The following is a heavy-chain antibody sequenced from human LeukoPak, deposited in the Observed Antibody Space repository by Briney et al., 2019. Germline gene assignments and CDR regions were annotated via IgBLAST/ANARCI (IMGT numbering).Heavy chain of an antibody. V-gene: IGHV3-30-3*01. CDR2: ISYDGSNK. Sequence: GGSLRLSCAASGFTFSSYAMHWVRQAPGKGLEWVAVISYDGSNKYYADSVKGRFTISRDNSKNTLYLQMNSLRAEDTAVYYCARDSMADYYDSSGEFDYWGQGTLVTVSS. CDR3: ARDSMADYYDSSGEFDY. CDR1: GFTFSSYA. D-gene: IGHD3-22*01. J-gene: IGHJ4*02.